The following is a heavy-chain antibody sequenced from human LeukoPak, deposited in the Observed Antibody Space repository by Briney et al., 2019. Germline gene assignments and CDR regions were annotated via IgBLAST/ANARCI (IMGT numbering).Heavy chain of an antibody. J-gene: IGHJ4*02. CDR2: IRYDGSNK. CDR1: GFTFSSYG. Sequence: GGSLRLSCAASGFTFSSYGMHWVRQAPGKGLEWVAFIRYDGSNKYYADSVKGRFTISRDNSKNTLYLQMNSLRAEDTAVYYCANDHPPYGGNSLDYWGQGTLVTVSS. D-gene: IGHD4-23*01. V-gene: IGHV3-30*02. CDR3: ANDHPPYGGNSLDY.